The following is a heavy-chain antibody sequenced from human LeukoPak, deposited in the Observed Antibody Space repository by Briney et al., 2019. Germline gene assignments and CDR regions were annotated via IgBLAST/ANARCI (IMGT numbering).Heavy chain of an antibody. J-gene: IGHJ4*02. Sequence: PSETLSLTCTVSGGSISSSSYYWGWIRQPPGKGLEWIGSIYYSGSTYYNPSLKSRVTISVDTSKNQFSLKLSSVTAADTVVYYCARLGGDFHFDYWGQGTLVTVSS. CDR3: ARLGGDFHFDY. CDR1: GGSISSSSYY. D-gene: IGHD2-21*01. V-gene: IGHV4-39*01. CDR2: IYYSGST.